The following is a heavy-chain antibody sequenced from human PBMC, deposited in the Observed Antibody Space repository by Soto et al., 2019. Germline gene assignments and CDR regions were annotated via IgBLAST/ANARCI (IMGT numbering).Heavy chain of an antibody. CDR1: GFTFSSYG. J-gene: IGHJ6*02. CDR3: AKDGGYSDYYYYYGMDV. Sequence: GGSLRLSCAASGFTFSSYGMHWVRQAPGKGLEWVAVISYDGSNKYYADSVKGRFTISRDNSKNTLYLQMNSLRAEDTAVYYCAKDGGYSDYYYYYGMDVWGQGTTVTVSS. V-gene: IGHV3-30*18. D-gene: IGHD5-18*01. CDR2: ISYDGSNK.